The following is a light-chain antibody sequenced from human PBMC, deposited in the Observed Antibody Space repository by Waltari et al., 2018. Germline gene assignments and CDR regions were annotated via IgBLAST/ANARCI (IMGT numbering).Light chain of an antibody. Sequence: QSVLTQPPSASGTPGQRVTISCSGSNSNIGSNTVNWYQHLPGTAPKLLIYNNNQRPSGVPDRVSGSKSGTSASLAISGLLSEDEGDYYCAVWDDSLNGVVVGGGTKLTVL. CDR1: NSNIGSNT. V-gene: IGLV1-44*01. J-gene: IGLJ2*01. CDR2: NNN. CDR3: AVWDDSLNGVV.